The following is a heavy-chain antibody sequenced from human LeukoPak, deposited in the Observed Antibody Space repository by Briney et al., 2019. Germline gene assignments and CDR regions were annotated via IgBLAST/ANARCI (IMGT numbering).Heavy chain of an antibody. CDR3: AKSGGSYSWYYYYYYGMDV. J-gene: IGHJ6*02. Sequence: GTSLRLSCVASGFTFTSYGMHWVRQAPGKGLEWVAVSWFAGDTKYYADSVKGRFTISRDNSKNTLYLQMNSLRAEDTAVYYCAKSGGSYSWYYYYYYGMDVWGQGTTVTVSS. D-gene: IGHD6-13*01. CDR1: GFTFTSYG. V-gene: IGHV3-30*18. CDR2: SWFAGDTK.